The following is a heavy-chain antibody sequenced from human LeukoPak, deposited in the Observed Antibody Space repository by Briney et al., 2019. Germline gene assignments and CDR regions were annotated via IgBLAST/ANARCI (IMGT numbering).Heavy chain of an antibody. CDR3: ARRSGERYCTSTSCYVFDF. CDR2: IYPSDSDT. D-gene: IGHD2-2*01. CDR1: GYSFPTYW. V-gene: IGHV5-51*01. J-gene: IGHJ4*02. Sequence: GASLKISCKGSGYSFPTYWIGWVRQMPGKGLEWMGIIYPSDSDTRYSPSFQGQVTISADKSISTAYLQWSSLKASDTAMYYCARRSGERYCTSTSCYVFDFWGQGTLVTVSS.